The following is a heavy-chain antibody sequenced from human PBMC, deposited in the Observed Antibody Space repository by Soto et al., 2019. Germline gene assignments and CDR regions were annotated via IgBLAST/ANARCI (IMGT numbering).Heavy chain of an antibody. CDR3: ARATYYYGSGSPNFDP. CDR2: IYSGGST. D-gene: IGHD3-10*01. Sequence: GGSLRLSCAASGFTVSSNYMSWVRQAPGKGLEWVSVIYSGGSTYYADSVKGRFTISRDNSKNTLYLQMNSLRAEDTAVYYCARATYYYGSGSPNFDPWGQGTRGTVSA. J-gene: IGHJ5*02. CDR1: GFTVSSNY. V-gene: IGHV3-66*01.